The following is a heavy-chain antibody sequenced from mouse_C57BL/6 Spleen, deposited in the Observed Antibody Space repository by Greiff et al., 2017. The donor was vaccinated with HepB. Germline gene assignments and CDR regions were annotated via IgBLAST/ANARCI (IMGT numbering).Heavy chain of an antibody. V-gene: IGHV1-26*01. CDR3: AWGTSMGYYAMDY. D-gene: IGHD1-1*01. CDR2: INPNNGGT. Sequence: EVQLQQSGPELVKPGASVKISCKASGYTFTDYYMNWVKQSHGKSLEWIGDINPNNGGTSYNQKFKGKATLTVDKSSSTAYMELRSLTSEDSAVYYCAWGTSMGYYAMDYWGQGTSVTVSS. CDR1: GYTFTDYY. J-gene: IGHJ4*01.